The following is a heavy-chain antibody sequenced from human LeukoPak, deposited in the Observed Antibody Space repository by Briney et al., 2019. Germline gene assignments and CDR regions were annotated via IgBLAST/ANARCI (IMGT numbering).Heavy chain of an antibody. Sequence: GASVKVSCKASGYTFTGYYMHWVRQAPGQGLEWMGWINPNSGGTNYAQKFQGRVTMTRDTSISTAYMELSRLRADDTAVYYCAKHGDSGNEGLGNWGQGTLVTVSS. J-gene: IGHJ4*02. V-gene: IGHV1-2*02. D-gene: IGHD5-12*01. CDR2: INPNSGGT. CDR3: AKHGDSGNEGLGN. CDR1: GYTFTGYY.